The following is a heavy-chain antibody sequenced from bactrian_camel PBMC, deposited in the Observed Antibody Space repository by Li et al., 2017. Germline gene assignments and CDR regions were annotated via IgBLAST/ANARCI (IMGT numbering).Heavy chain of an antibody. Sequence: VQLVESGGGSVQAGGSLRLSCVASGYTLPMNMGWFRRLPGQEREGVASLFTLRNIAQYADSVKGRYTISQDKAKSTVYLQMNSLKIEDTAVYYCALGSSRQATMTARGKGTQVTVS. D-gene: IGHD3*01. CDR1: GYTLPMN. J-gene: IGHJ4*01. V-gene: IGHV3S40*01. CDR2: LFTLRNIA.